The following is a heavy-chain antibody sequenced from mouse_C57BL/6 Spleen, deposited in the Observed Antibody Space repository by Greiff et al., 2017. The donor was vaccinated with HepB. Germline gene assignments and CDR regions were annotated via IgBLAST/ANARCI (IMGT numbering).Heavy chain of an antibody. V-gene: IGHV1-4*01. CDR3: AREEVLVTTAMDY. D-gene: IGHD2-2*01. CDR1: GYTFTSYT. Sequence: QVQLQQSGAELARPGASVKMSCKASGYTFTSYTMHWVKQRPGQGLEWIGYINPSSGYTKYNQKFEDKATLTADKSSSTAYMQLSSLTSEDSAVYYCAREEVLVTTAMDYWGQGTSVTVSS. CDR2: INPSSGYT. J-gene: IGHJ4*01.